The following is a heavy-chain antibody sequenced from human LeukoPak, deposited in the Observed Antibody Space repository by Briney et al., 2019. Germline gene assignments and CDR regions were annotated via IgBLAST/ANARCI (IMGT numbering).Heavy chain of an antibody. CDR3: ARHYGP. D-gene: IGHD3-16*01. J-gene: IGHJ5*02. CDR1: GGSISSYY. Sequence: SSETLSLTCTVSGGSISSYYWSWIRQPPGKGLEWIGYIYYSGSTYYNPSLKSRVTISVDTSKNQFSLKLSSVTAADTAVYYCARHYGPWGQGTLVTVSS. V-gene: IGHV4-59*08. CDR2: IYYSGST.